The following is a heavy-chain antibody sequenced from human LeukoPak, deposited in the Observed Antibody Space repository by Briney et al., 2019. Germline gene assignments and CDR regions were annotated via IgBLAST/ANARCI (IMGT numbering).Heavy chain of an antibody. CDR3: ARENTAMAYFDY. V-gene: IGHV3-53*01. CDR1: GFTVSSNY. J-gene: IGHJ4*02. D-gene: IGHD5-18*01. Sequence: GGSLRLSCAASGFTVSSNYMSWVRQAPGKGLEWVSVIYSGGSTYYADSVKGRFTISRDNSKNTLYLQMNSLRAEDTAVYYCARENTAMAYFDYWGQGTLVSVSS. CDR2: IYSGGST.